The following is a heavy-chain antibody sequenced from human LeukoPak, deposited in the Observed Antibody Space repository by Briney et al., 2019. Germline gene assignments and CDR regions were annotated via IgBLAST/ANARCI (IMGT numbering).Heavy chain of an antibody. D-gene: IGHD3-22*01. J-gene: IGHJ4*02. Sequence: SETLSLTCTVSGDSIGSYYWNWLRQSPGEEMEWIGYVYYFGSTMYNPSLKSRVNISVNRSTNQFSLSVSSVTVADTAVYFCARTPKYFFDDSDSFYFDYWGQGALVTVSS. CDR2: VYYFGST. CDR3: ARTPKYFFDDSDSFYFDY. V-gene: IGHV4-59*01. CDR1: GDSIGSYY.